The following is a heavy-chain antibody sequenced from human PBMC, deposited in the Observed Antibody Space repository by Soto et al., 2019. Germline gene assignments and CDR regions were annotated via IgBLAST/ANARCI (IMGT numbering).Heavy chain of an antibody. Sequence: LRLSCAASGFTFSSYSMNWVRQAPGKGLEWVSSISSSSSYIYYADSVKGRFTISRDNANNSLYLQMNSLRAEDTAVYYCARDKSVYYDSSGHFDYWGQGTLVTVSS. J-gene: IGHJ4*02. CDR1: GFTFSSYS. D-gene: IGHD3-22*01. CDR2: ISSSSSYI. CDR3: ARDKSVYYDSSGHFDY. V-gene: IGHV3-21*01.